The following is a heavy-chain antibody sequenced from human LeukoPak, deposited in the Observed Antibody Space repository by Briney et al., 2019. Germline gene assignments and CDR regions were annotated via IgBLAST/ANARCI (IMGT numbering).Heavy chain of an antibody. Sequence: GGSLRLSCEGSAFIFSGHWMNWVRQTPGKGLEWVANIKQDGSEKNYVDSVKGRFTISRDNAKNSLYLQMNNLRVEDTAMYYCAGGTGFIIKDWGQGTLVTVSS. D-gene: IGHD3-9*01. CDR1: AFIFSGHW. CDR3: AGGTGFIIKD. J-gene: IGHJ4*02. CDR2: IKQDGSEK. V-gene: IGHV3-7*03.